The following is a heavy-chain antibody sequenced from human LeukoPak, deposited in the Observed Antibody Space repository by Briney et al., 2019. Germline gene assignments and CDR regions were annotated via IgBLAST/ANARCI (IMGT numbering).Heavy chain of an antibody. Sequence: GRSLRLSCAASGFTFSSYGMHWVRQAPGKGLEWVAVISYDGSNKYYADSVEGRFTISRDNSKNTLYLQMNSLRAEDTAVYYCASRYSYGYSLDYWGQGTLVTVSS. CDR3: ASRYSYGYSLDY. CDR2: ISYDGSNK. J-gene: IGHJ4*02. D-gene: IGHD5-18*01. V-gene: IGHV3-30*03. CDR1: GFTFSSYG.